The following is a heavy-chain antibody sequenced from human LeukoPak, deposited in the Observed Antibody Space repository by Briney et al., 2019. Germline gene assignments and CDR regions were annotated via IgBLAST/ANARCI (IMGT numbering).Heavy chain of an antibody. Sequence: SETLSLTCAVYGGSFSGYYWSWIRQPPGKGLEWIGEINHSGSTNYNPSLKSRVTISVDTPKNQFSLKLSSVTAADTAVYYCARGPGFYYYGMDVWGKGTTVTVSS. CDR3: ARGPGFYYYGMDV. CDR2: INHSGST. J-gene: IGHJ6*04. V-gene: IGHV4-34*01. D-gene: IGHD7-27*01. CDR1: GGSFSGYY.